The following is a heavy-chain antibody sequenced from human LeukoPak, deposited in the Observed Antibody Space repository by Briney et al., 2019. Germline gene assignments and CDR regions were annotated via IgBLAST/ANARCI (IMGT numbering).Heavy chain of an antibody. V-gene: IGHV1-69*04. D-gene: IGHD3-22*01. CDR1: GGTFSSYA. Sequence: GGSVKVSCKASGGTFSSYAISWVRQAPGQGLEWMGRIIPIFGIANYAQKFQGRVTITADKSTSTAYMELSSLRSEDTAVYYCARGGYYDSSGYSQFDYWGQGTLVTVSS. J-gene: IGHJ4*02. CDR3: ARGGYYDSSGYSQFDY. CDR2: IIPIFGIA.